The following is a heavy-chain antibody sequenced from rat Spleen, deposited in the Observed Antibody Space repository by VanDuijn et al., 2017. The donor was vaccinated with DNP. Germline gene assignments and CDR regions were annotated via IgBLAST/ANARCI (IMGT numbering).Heavy chain of an antibody. CDR3: ARTTVAVFDY. J-gene: IGHJ2*01. D-gene: IGHD1-3*01. Sequence: EVQLVESGGGLVQPGRSLKLSCAASGFTFSNYDMAWVRQAPTKGLEWVAYISYDGGSTYYRDSVKGRFMISRDDSKNTLYLQMNSLRSEDTATYYCARTTVAVFDYWGQGVMVTVSS. CDR2: ISYDGGST. V-gene: IGHV5-7*01. CDR1: GFTFSNYD.